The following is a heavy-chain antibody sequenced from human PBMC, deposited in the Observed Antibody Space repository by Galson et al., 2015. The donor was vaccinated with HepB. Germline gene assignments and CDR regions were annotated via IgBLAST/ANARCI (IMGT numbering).Heavy chain of an antibody. D-gene: IGHD2-21*02. CDR2: IYSTGST. J-gene: IGHJ5*02. CDR1: GGSINSYY. CDR3: ARDRVHYCGGDCYSWWFDP. V-gene: IGHV4-4*07. Sequence: SETLSLTCTVSGGSINSYYWSWIRQPAGKGLQWIGRIYSTGSTIYNPSLQSRVTMSSDTSKNQFSLKLSSVTAADTAVYYCARDRVHYCGGDCYSWWFDPWGQGTLVTVSS.